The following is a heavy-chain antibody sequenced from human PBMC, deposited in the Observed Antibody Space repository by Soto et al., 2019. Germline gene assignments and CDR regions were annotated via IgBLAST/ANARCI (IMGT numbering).Heavy chain of an antibody. CDR3: ARGQGRSISLESYYYYFYGMEV. Sequence: QVQLVQSGAEVKKPGSSVKVSCKASGGTFSSYAISWVRQAPGQGLEWMGGIIPISDTTNYAQKFQGRVTITADESASTAYMELSSLRSEDTAVYYCARGQGRSISLESYYYYFYGMEVWGQGTTVTVSS. J-gene: IGHJ6*02. V-gene: IGHV1-69*01. CDR1: GGTFSSYA. CDR2: IIPISDTT. D-gene: IGHD6-13*01.